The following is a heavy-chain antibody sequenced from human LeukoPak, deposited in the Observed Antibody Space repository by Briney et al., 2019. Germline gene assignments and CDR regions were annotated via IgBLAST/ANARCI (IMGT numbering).Heavy chain of an antibody. V-gene: IGHV1-24*01. CDR2: FDPEDGET. CDR1: GYTLTELS. D-gene: IGHD2-2*01. Sequence: ASVKVSCKVSGYTLTELSMHWVRQAPGKGLEWMGGFDPEDGETIYAQKFQGRVTMTEDTSTDTAYMELSSLRSEDTAVYYCARGKTSVVVVNSMDYYYYMDVWGKGTTVTVSS. J-gene: IGHJ6*03. CDR3: ARGKTSVVVVNSMDYYYYMDV.